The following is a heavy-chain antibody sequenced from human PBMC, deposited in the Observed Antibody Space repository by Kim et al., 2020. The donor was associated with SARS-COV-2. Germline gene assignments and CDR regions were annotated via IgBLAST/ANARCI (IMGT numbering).Heavy chain of an antibody. CDR3: AMSYGSGSYYRLAFDI. J-gene: IGHJ3*02. CDR2: IYYSGST. CDR1: GGSISSYY. Sequence: SETLSLTCTVSGGSISSYYWSWIRQPPGKGLEWIGYIYYSGSTNYNPSLKSRVTISVDTSKNQFSLKLSSVTAADTAVYYCAMSYGSGSYYRLAFDIWGQGTMVTVSS. D-gene: IGHD3-10*01. V-gene: IGHV4-59*01.